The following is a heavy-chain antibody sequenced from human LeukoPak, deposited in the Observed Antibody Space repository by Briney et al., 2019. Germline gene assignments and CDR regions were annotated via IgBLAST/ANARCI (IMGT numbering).Heavy chain of an antibody. CDR3: ARINRQYCSGGSCYSRAFDI. CDR1: GYSFTSYW. V-gene: IGHV5-51*01. J-gene: IGHJ3*02. D-gene: IGHD2-15*01. CDR2: IYPGDSDT. Sequence: GESLKISCKGSGYSFTSYWIGWVRQMPGKGLEWMGIIYPGDSDTRYSPSFQGQVTISADKSISTAYLQWSSLKASDTAMYYCARINRQYCSGGSCYSRAFDIWGQRTMVTVSS.